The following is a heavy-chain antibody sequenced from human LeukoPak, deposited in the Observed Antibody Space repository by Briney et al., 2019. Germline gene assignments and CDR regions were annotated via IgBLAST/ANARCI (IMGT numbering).Heavy chain of an antibody. CDR2: IYSSGST. Sequence: SETLSLTCAAYGWSFSGYYWSWIRQPPGKGLEWVGSIYSSGSTYYNPYPKSRVTTSVETTNNHSSLKLITVTAADTTAYYCARVSYYDFWSGYSVYFFVYWGQGTLVTVSS. V-gene: IGHV4-34*01. CDR3: ARVSYYDFWSGYSVYFFVY. J-gene: IGHJ4*02. D-gene: IGHD3-3*01. CDR1: GWSFSGYY.